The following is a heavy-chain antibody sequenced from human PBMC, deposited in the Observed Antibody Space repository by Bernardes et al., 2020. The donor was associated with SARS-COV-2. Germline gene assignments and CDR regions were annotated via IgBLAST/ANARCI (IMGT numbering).Heavy chain of an antibody. D-gene: IGHD2-8*01. Sequence: GGALRSSWGAPGITLRRYWMERVRQAPGEGGGGGSRIKSDGSRRGYADSVKDRFTISRDNAKNTLYLQMNSLRGEDTAVYFCVRAGTTKRNAMDVWGQGTTVIVSS. V-gene: IGHV3-74*01. J-gene: IGHJ6*01. CDR2: IKSDGSRR. CDR1: GITLRRYW. CDR3: VRAGTTKRNAMDV.